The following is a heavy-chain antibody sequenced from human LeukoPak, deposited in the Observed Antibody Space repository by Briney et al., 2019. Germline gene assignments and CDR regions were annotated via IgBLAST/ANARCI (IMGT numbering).Heavy chain of an antibody. V-gene: IGHV1-69*01. CDR2: IIPIFGTA. D-gene: IGHD3-22*01. CDR1: GGTFSSYA. CDR3: ASIGSSAYIPFDY. J-gene: IGHJ4*02. Sequence: SVKVSCKASGGTFSSYAVSWVRQAPGQGLEWMGGIIPIFGTASYAQKFQGRVTITADGSTTTAYMELSSLRYEDTAVYYCASIGSSAYIPFDYWGQGTLVTVSS.